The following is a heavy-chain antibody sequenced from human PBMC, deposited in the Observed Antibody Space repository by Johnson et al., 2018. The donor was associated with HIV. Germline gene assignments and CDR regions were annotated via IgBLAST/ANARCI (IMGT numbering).Heavy chain of an antibody. CDR1: GFSFSDYY. D-gene: IGHD6-19*01. Sequence: QVQLVESGGGLVKPGGSLRLSCAASGFSFSDYYMSWIRQAPGKGLEWVSYISSSGSTIYYADSVKGRFTISRDNAKNSLYLQMNSLRAEDTAVYYCARRFFPGITVALDAFDIWGQETMVTVSS. CDR3: ARRFFPGITVALDAFDI. CDR2: ISSSGSTI. V-gene: IGHV3-11*04. J-gene: IGHJ3*02.